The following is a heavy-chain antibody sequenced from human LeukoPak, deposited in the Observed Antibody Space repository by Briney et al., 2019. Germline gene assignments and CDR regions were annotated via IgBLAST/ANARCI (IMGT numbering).Heavy chain of an antibody. CDR1: GGSISSSSYY. CDR2: MYYSGST. J-gene: IGHJ4*02. D-gene: IGHD2-15*01. Sequence: PSETLSLTCTVSGGSISSSSYYWGWIRQPPGKGLEWMGSMYYSGSTYYNPSLKSRVTISVDTSKNQFSLKLSSVTAADTAVYYCARTYCRGGSCHFDYWGQGTLVPVSS. CDR3: ARTYCRGGSCHFDY. V-gene: IGHV4-39*01.